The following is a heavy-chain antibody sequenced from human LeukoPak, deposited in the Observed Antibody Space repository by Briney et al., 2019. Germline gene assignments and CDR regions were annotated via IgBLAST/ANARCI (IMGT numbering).Heavy chain of an antibody. CDR3: ARGNILSGYCFDF. CDR2: IHYTGAT. Sequence: SETLSLTCTVSGGSISSGGYYWSWIRQHPGKGLEWIGEIHYTGATSYNPSLKSRATISIDTSKNQVSLKLSSVTAADTAVYYCARGNILSGYCFDFWGQGALVTVSS. V-gene: IGHV4-31*03. CDR1: GGSISSGGYY. J-gene: IGHJ4*02. D-gene: IGHD3-9*01.